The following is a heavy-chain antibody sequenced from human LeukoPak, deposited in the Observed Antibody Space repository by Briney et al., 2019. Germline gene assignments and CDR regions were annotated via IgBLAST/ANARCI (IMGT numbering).Heavy chain of an antibody. V-gene: IGHV3-11*01. D-gene: IGHD2-21*02. CDR2: ISASGSTT. J-gene: IGHJ3*01. CDR3: ARRCGGDCRHRSFDV. CDR1: GFTFTDYY. Sequence: GGSLRLSCVASGFTFTDYYMAWIRQAPGEGLEWVSFISASGSTTWNSDSVKGRLAISRDDAKSSLYLQMSSLRPEDTAIYYCARRCGGDCRHRSFDVWGQGTMVTVSS.